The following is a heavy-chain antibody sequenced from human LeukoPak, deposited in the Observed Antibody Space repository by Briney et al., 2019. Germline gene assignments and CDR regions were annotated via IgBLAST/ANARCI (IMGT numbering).Heavy chain of an antibody. CDR1: GGSIRSSYYY. D-gene: IGHD3-22*01. CDR2: INHSGST. V-gene: IGHV4-39*07. CDR3: ASRYRGSGYYPYYFDY. Sequence: SETLSLTCTVSGGSIRSSYYYWGWIRQPPGKGLEWIGEINHSGSTNYNPSLKSRVTISVDTSKNQFSLKLSSVTAADTAVYYCASRYRGSGYYPYYFDYWGQGTLVTVSS. J-gene: IGHJ4*02.